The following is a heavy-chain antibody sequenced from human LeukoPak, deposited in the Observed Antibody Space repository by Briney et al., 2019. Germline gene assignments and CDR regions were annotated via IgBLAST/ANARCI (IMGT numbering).Heavy chain of an antibody. D-gene: IGHD6-6*01. CDR2: IYPGGSDT. CDR1: GYSFTSYW. Sequence: GESLKISCKGSGYSFTSYWIGWVRQMPGKGLEGMGIIYPGGSDTRYSPSFQGQVTISADKSISTSYLQWSSLKASDTAMYYCAASSSPKVDYWGQGTLVTVSS. V-gene: IGHV5-51*01. J-gene: IGHJ4*02. CDR3: AASSSPKVDY.